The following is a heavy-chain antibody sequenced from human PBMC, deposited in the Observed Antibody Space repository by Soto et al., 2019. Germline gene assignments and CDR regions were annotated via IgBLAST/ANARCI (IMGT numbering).Heavy chain of an antibody. D-gene: IGHD3-3*01. J-gene: IGHJ6*02. CDR1: GLTFSDCY. V-gene: IGHV3-11*04. Sequence: SLRISCAASGLTFSDCYMNWIRPAPGKGLEWVSYISSSGSSINYADSVKGRFTISRDNSKNTLYLQMNSLRAEDTAVYYCARDANYDFWSGPIYGMDVWGQGTTVT. CDR2: ISSSGSSI. CDR3: ARDANYDFWSGPIYGMDV.